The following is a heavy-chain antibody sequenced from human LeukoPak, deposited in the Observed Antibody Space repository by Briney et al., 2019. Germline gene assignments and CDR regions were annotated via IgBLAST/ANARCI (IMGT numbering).Heavy chain of an antibody. CDR3: ARALGLRNSQITILFGSRTEIDY. D-gene: IGHD3-3*01. J-gene: IGHJ4*02. CDR1: GGSFSGYY. Sequence: PSETLSLTCAGYGGSFSGYYWSWIRQPPGKGLEWIGEINHSGSTNYNPSLKSRVTISVDKSKNQFSLKLSSVTAAVTVVYYCARALGLRNSQITILFGSRTEIDYWGQGTLVTVSS. CDR2: INHSGST. V-gene: IGHV4-34*01.